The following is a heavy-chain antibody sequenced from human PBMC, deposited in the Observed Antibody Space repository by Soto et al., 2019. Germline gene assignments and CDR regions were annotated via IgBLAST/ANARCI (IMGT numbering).Heavy chain of an antibody. D-gene: IGHD3-22*01. CDR2: IYTSGST. Sequence: PSETLSLTCTVSGGSISSYYWSWIRQPAGKGLEWIGRIYTSGSTNYNPSLKSRVTMSVDTSKNQFSLKLSSVTAADTAVYYCARDLEVDSSPPYYYYGMDVWGQGTTVTVSS. CDR3: ARDLEVDSSPPYYYYGMDV. J-gene: IGHJ6*02. CDR1: GGSISSYY. V-gene: IGHV4-4*07.